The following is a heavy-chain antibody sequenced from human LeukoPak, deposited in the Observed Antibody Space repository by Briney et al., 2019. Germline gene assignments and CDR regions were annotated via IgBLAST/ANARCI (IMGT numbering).Heavy chain of an antibody. D-gene: IGHD6-6*01. CDR1: GFSFVKYW. Sequence: GGSLRLSCAASGFSFVKYWMTWVRQAPGKGLEWVANIKQDGSVKYYVDSLNGRFTVSRDNARNSLYLQMNSLGAEDTAVYYCARIGYSSSSLDYWGQGTQVTVPS. J-gene: IGHJ4*02. CDR3: ARIGYSSSSLDY. V-gene: IGHV3-7*01. CDR2: IKQDGSVK.